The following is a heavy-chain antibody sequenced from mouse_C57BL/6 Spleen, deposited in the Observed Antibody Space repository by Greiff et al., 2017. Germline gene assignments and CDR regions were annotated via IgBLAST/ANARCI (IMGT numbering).Heavy chain of an antibody. J-gene: IGHJ3*01. CDR3: AREGYGSSWFAY. CDR2: INPNNGGT. CDR1: GYTFTDYN. V-gene: IGHV1-22*01. D-gene: IGHD1-1*01. Sequence: EVKLQESGPELVKPGASVKMSCKASGYTFTDYNMHWVKQSHGKSLEWIGYINPNNGGTSYNQKFKGKATLTVNKSSSTAYMELRSLTSEDSAVYYCAREGYGSSWFAYWGQGTLVTVSA.